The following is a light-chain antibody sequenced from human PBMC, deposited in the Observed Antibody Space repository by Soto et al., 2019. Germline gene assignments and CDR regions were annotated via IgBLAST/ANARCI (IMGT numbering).Light chain of an antibody. V-gene: IGKV3-11*01. CDR2: DAS. CDR3: QQRSNWLIT. Sequence: EIVLTQSPATLSLSPGEKETLSCRASQSVSSYLAWYQQKPGQAPRLLIYDASNRATGIPARFSGSGSGTDFTLTISSLEPEDFAVYYCQQRSNWLITFGQGTRLEIK. CDR1: QSVSSY. J-gene: IGKJ5*01.